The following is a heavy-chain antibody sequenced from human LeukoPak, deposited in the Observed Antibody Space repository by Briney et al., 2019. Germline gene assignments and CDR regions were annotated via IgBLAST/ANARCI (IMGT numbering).Heavy chain of an antibody. J-gene: IGHJ4*02. CDR2: INHSGST. CDR3: ARGLSPSDFDY. CDR1: GGSFSGYY. D-gene: IGHD3-10*01. V-gene: IGHV4-34*01. Sequence: SETLSLTGAVYGGSFSGYYWSWIRQPPGKGLEWIGEINHSGSTNYNPSLKSRVTISVDTSKNQFSLKLSSVTAADTAVYYCARGLSPSDFDYWGQGTLVTVSS.